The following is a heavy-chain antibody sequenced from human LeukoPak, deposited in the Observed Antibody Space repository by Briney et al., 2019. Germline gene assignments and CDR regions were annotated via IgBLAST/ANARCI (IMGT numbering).Heavy chain of an antibody. D-gene: IGHD6-19*01. CDR2: IYPADSTA. V-gene: IGHV5-51*01. Sequence: GESLKISCKASGYSFTTYWIGWVRQLPGKGLEWMGIIYPADSTAHYSPSFQGQVTISVDKSISTAYLQWSSLKASDTAMYYCARRAVAGTLFYFDYWGQGTLVTVSS. J-gene: IGHJ4*02. CDR1: GYSFTTYW. CDR3: ARRAVAGTLFYFDY.